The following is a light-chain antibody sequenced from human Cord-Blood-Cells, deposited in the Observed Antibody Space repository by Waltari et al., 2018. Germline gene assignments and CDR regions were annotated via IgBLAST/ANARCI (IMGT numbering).Light chain of an antibody. CDR2: EGS. CDR1: SSDAGSYNL. CDR3: CSYAGSSTSWV. V-gene: IGLV2-23*01. Sequence: QSALTQPASVSGSPGQSITISCTGTSSDAGSYNLVPWYQQHPGKAPKLMIYEGSKRPSGVSNRFSGSKSGNTASLTISGLQAEDEADYYCCSYAGSSTSWVFGGGTKLTVL. J-gene: IGLJ3*02.